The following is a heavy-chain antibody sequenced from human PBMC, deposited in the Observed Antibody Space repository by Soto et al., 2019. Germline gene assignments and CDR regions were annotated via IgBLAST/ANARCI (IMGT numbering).Heavy chain of an antibody. V-gene: IGHV3-33*01. D-gene: IGHD3-10*01. CDR3: ARDRTYKYYSDF. CDR1: GFPFTSYG. J-gene: IGHJ4*02. Sequence: QVQLVESGGGVVQPGKSLKLSCTASGFPFTSYGMHWVRQAPGQGLEWVSLIWSDGTFKYYADSVKGRFTISRDNSKNTLYLQMDSLRVEDTAVYYCARDRTYKYYSDFWGQGTLVSVSS. CDR2: IWSDGTFK.